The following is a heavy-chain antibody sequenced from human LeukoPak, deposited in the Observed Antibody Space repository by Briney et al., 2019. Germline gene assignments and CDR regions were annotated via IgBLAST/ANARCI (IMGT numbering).Heavy chain of an antibody. V-gene: IGHV1-46*01. CDR3: ATEAPRSYYFDY. J-gene: IGHJ4*02. CDR1: RHTFTNYH. CDR2: VYATGGVA. Sequence: ASARVSCKASRHTFTNYHIHWVRQAPGQGVEWMGAVYATGGVAINTQTFPVRVTMTRDTSTGTVYMELSSLRFEDTAIYYCATEAPRSYYFDYWGQGIQVTVSS.